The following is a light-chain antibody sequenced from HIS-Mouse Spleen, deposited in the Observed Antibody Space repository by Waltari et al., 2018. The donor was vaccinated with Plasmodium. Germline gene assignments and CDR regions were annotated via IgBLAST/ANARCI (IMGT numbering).Light chain of an antibody. CDR2: EGS. CDR1: SSDVGSYNL. Sequence: QSALTQPASVSGSPGQSITISCTGTSSDVGSYNLVSWYQQHPGKAPKLMIYEGSKRPSGVSNRFSGSKSGNPASLTISGLQAEDEADYYCCSYAGSRMGFGGGTKLTVL. CDR3: CSYAGSRMG. V-gene: IGLV2-23*01. J-gene: IGLJ2*01.